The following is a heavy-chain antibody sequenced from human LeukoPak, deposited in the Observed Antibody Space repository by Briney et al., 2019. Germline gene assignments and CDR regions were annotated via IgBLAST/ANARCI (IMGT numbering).Heavy chain of an antibody. D-gene: IGHD4-17*01. CDR3: AKGRGYGDYGSTFEY. CDR1: GFIFSSYA. CDR2: ISGSGGRT. V-gene: IGHV3-23*01. J-gene: IGHJ4*02. Sequence: GGSLRLSCAASGFIFSSYAMNWVRQAPGKGLEWVSVISGSGGRTYYIDSVKGRFTISRDNSKNTLYLQMNSLRDDDTAVYYCAKGRGYGDYGSTFEYWGQGTLATASS.